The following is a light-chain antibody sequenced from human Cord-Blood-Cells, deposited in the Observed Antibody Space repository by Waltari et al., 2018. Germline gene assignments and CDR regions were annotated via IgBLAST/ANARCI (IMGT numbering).Light chain of an antibody. V-gene: IGKV1-39*01. CDR2: AAS. J-gene: IGKJ2*01. Sequence: DIQMTQPPSSLSASVGDRVTLTCRASQSISSYLNWYQQKPGKAPKLLIYAASSLQSGVPSRFSGSGSGTDFTLTISSLQPEDFATYYCQQSYSTPMYTFGQGTKLEIK. CDR1: QSISSY. CDR3: QQSYSTPMYT.